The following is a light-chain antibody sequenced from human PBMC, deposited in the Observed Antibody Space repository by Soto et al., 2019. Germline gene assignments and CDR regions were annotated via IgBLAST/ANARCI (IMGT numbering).Light chain of an antibody. J-gene: IGLJ3*02. CDR2: DVT. CDR1: SSDVGGYDF. V-gene: IGLV2-11*01. Sequence: QSALTQPRSVSESPGQSVTISCTGTSSDVGGYDFVSWYQQHPGKAPNLMIYDVTKRPSGVPDRFSGSKSGNSASLTISGLQAEDEADYYCCSYAGSYTLGVFGGGTKLTVL. CDR3: CSYAGSYTLGV.